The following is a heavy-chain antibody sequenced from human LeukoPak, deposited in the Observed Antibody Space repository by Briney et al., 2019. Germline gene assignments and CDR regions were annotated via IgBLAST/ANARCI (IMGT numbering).Heavy chain of an antibody. CDR3: ARDPDDFDYGMDV. CDR2: ISSSSSYI. Sequence: GGSLRLSCAASGFTFSSYSMNWVRQAPGKGLEWVSSISSSSSYIYYADSVKGRFTISRHNAKNSLYLQMNSLRAEDTAVYYCARDPDDFDYGMDVWGQGTTVTVSS. CDR1: GFTFSSYS. V-gene: IGHV3-21*01. D-gene: IGHD3-3*01. J-gene: IGHJ6*02.